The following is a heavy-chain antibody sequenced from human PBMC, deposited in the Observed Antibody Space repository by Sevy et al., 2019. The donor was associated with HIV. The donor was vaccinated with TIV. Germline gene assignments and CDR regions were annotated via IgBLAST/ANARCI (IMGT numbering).Heavy chain of an antibody. CDR2: VKQDMSEK. Sequence: GGSLRLSCATSGFTFSSNWMTWVRQAPGKGLEWVANVKQDMSEKYYADSVKGRFTISRDNAKNSLYLEMNSLRAEDTVVYYCARAQQITMLVVIGGLYFDFWGQGTLVTVSS. CDR3: ARAQQITMLVVIGGLYFDF. CDR1: GFTFSSNW. D-gene: IGHD3-22*01. J-gene: IGHJ4*02. V-gene: IGHV3-7*04.